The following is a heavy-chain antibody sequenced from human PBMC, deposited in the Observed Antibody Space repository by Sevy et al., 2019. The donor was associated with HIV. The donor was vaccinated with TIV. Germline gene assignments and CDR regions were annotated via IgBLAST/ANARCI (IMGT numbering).Heavy chain of an antibody. D-gene: IGHD1-26*01. CDR3: ARDLSVSYLDAFDI. CDR1: GYTFTSYG. V-gene: IGHV1-18*01. CDR2: ISAYNGNT. Sequence: ASVKVSCKASGYTFTSYGISWVRQAPGQGLEWMGWISAYNGNTNYAQKLQGRVTMTTDTSTSTAYMELRSLRSDDTAVYYCARDLSVSYLDAFDIWGQGTMVTVSS. J-gene: IGHJ3*02.